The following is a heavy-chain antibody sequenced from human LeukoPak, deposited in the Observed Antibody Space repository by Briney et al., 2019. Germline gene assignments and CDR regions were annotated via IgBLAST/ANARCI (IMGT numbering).Heavy chain of an antibody. J-gene: IGHJ3*02. CDR3: ARDQGALDI. V-gene: IGHV3-7*01. CDR2: IKQDGSEK. CDR1: GFTFSHYW. Sequence: GGSLRLSCAASGFTFSHYWMSWVRQAPGKGLEWLANIKQDGSEKYYVDSVKGRSTISRDNAKNSLYLQMNSQRAENTAIYYCARDQGALDIWGQGTMVTVSS.